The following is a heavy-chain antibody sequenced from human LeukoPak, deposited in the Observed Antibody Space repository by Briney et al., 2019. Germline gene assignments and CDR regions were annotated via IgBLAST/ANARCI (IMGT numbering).Heavy chain of an antibody. CDR1: GDSISSGSYY. CDR2: IYSSGRT. V-gene: IGHV4-61*02. D-gene: IGHD3-22*01. J-gene: IGHJ4*02. CDR3: ARDFYYDSSGYYPLDY. Sequence: PSQTLSLTCTVSGDSISSGSYYWSWIRQPAGEGLEWIGRIYSSGRTHYSPSLKSRVAISVDTSKNRFSLRLSSVTAADTAVYYCARDFYYDSSGYYPLDYWGQGTLVTVSS.